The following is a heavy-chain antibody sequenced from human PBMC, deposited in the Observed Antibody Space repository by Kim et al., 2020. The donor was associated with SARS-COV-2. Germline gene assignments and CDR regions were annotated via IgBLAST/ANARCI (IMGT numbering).Heavy chain of an antibody. J-gene: IGHJ3*02. CDR2: ISYDGSNK. V-gene: IGHV3-30*04. CDR1: GFTFSSYA. Sequence: GGSLRLSCAASGFTFSSYAMHWVRQAPGKGLEWVAVISYDGSNKYYADSVKGRFTISRDNSKNTLYLQMNSLRAEDTAVYYCARDARPSFGGSGSYYVSHGDAFDIWGQGTMVTVSS. CDR3: ARDARPSFGGSGSYYVSHGDAFDI. D-gene: IGHD3-10*01.